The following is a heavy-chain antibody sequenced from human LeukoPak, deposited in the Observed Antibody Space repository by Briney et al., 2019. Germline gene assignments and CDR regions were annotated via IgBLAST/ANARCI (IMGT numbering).Heavy chain of an antibody. CDR3: ARGIGLPSSGYHRLSSDFGY. CDR2: INHSGST. CDR1: GGSFSGYY. D-gene: IGHD3-22*01. J-gene: IGHJ4*02. Sequence: SETLSLTCAVYGGSFSGYYWSWIRQPPGKGLEWIGEINHSGSTNYNPSLKSRVTISVDTSKNQFSLKLSSVTAADTAVYYCARGIGLPSSGYHRLSSDFGYWGQGTLVTVSS. V-gene: IGHV4-34*01.